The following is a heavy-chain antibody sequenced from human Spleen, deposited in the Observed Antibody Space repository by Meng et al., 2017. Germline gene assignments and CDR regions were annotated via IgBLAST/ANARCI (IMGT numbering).Heavy chain of an antibody. CDR3: VRDEDISAAGKLFGDY. Sequence: ASVKVSCKPSGYNFPDYWLHWVRRAPGQGLDWMGRIDPRSGDAQYAQNFQGRVTMTRDTSISTTYMELSRLRSDDTAVYYCVRDEDISAAGKLFGDYWGQGTLVTVSS. D-gene: IGHD6-13*01. CDR2: IDPRSGDA. CDR1: GYNFPDYW. J-gene: IGHJ4*02. V-gene: IGHV1-2*06.